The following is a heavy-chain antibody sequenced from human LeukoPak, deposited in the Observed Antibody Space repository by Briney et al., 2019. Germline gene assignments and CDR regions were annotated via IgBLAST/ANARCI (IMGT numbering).Heavy chain of an antibody. CDR2: IYPDDSAT. CDR3: ARHEVGGDSSSGYEYYYYMDV. J-gene: IGHJ6*03. D-gene: IGHD3-3*01. V-gene: IGHV5-51*01. Sequence: GESLKISCKASGYTFTNYWIGWVRQMPGKGLEWMAMIYPDDSATKYSPSFQGQVTISVDESINTAYLQWSSLKASDTAIYYCARHEVGGDSSSGYEYYYYMDVWGKGTAVTVSS. CDR1: GYTFTNYW.